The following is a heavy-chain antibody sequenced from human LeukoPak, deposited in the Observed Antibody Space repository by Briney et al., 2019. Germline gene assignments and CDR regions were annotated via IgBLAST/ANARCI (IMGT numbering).Heavy chain of an antibody. CDR2: ISRSSSYI. Sequence: GGSLRLSCAASGFTFSSYSMNWVRQAPGKGLEWVSSISRSSSYIYYADSVKGRFTVSRDNAKNSLYLQMNGLRAEDTAVYYCARGGGSYYFDYWGQGTLVTVSS. CDR1: GFTFSSYS. J-gene: IGHJ4*02. D-gene: IGHD5-12*01. CDR3: ARGGGSYYFDY. V-gene: IGHV3-21*01.